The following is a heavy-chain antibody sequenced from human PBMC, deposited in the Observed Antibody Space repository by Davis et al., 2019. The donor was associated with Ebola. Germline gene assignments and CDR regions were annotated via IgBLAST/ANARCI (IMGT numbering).Heavy chain of an antibody. D-gene: IGHD3-22*01. CDR3: VRLAGPN. J-gene: IGHJ4*02. CDR2: IKSDGSTT. Sequence: GESLKISCAASGFSFSSYWMHWVRQAPGKGLVWVSNIKSDGSTTNYADSVKCRLTISRDNAKNTLYLQMNNLRAEDTAVYFCVRLAGPNWGQGTLVAVSS. V-gene: IGHV3-74*01. CDR1: GFSFSSYW.